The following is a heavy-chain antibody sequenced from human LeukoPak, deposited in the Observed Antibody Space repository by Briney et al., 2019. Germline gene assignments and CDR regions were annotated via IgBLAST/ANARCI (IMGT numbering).Heavy chain of an antibody. CDR3: ARDHLSGAPTGAVARGGFDP. D-gene: IGHD3-16*02. V-gene: IGHV6-1*01. J-gene: IGHJ5*02. CDR2: TYYRSKWYI. CDR1: GDSVSSNSAA. Sequence: SQTLSLTCAISGDSVSSNSAAWNWIRQSPSRGLEWLGRTYYRSKWYIDYAVSVKSRITINPDTSKNQFSLQLNSVTPEDTAVYYCARDHLSGAPTGAVARGGFDPWGQGTLVTVSS.